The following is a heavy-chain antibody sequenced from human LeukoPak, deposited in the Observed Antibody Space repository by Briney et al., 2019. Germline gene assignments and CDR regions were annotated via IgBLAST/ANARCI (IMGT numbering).Heavy chain of an antibody. J-gene: IGHJ4*02. CDR2: FGTRSTSI. CDR3: AREVSEGFDF. Sequence: GGSLRLSCAASGFTFSDYYISWIRQAPGKGLEWVSSFGTRSTSIYHAGSVKGRFAISRDNAKNSLYLQMNSLRAEDTALYYCAREVSEGFDFWGQGTLVTVSS. CDR1: GFTFSDYY. D-gene: IGHD3-22*01. V-gene: IGHV3-11*04.